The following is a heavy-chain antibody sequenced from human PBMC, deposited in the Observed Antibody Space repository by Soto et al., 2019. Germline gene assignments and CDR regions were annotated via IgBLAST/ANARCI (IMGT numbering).Heavy chain of an antibody. CDR1: GYTFASYG. V-gene: IGHV1-46*01. CDR3: ARPRYNWNYGRTGNDAFDI. J-gene: IGHJ3*02. CDR2: INPSGGST. D-gene: IGHD1-7*01. Sequence: ASVKVSCKASGYTFASYGISWVRQAPGQGLEWMGIINPSGGSTSYAQKFQGRVTMTRDTSTSTVYMELSSLRSEDTAMYYCARPRYNWNYGRTGNDAFDIWGQGTMVTVSS.